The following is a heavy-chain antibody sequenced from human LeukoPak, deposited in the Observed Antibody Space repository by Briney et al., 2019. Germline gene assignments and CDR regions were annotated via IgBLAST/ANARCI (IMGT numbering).Heavy chain of an antibody. Sequence: ASVKVSCKALEYTFTDYYIHWVRQAPGQGLEWMGWINPKSGSRDTSYARKFQGRITMTTDTSTTTAYLELSRLKSDDTAVYYCAKGHYDGDHPHYEGGSVDSWGQGTHITVSS. CDR1: EYTFTDYY. V-gene: IGHV1-2*02. D-gene: IGHD2-21*01. CDR3: AKGHYDGDHPHYEGGSVDS. CDR2: INPKSGSRDT. J-gene: IGHJ4*02.